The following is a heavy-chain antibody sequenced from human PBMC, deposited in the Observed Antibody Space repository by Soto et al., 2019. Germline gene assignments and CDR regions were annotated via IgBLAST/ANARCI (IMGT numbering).Heavy chain of an antibody. CDR2: ISAYNGNT. J-gene: IGHJ4*02. D-gene: IGHD3-10*01. CDR3: ARGGNGGLWFGEFSYYFDY. Sequence: ASVMVSCKASGYTFTSYGISWVRQAPGQGLEWMGWISAYNGNTNYAQKLQGRVTMTKDTSTSTAYMELRSLRSEDTAVYYCARGGNGGLWFGEFSYYFDYWGQGTLDTV. CDR1: GYTFTSYG. V-gene: IGHV1-18*04.